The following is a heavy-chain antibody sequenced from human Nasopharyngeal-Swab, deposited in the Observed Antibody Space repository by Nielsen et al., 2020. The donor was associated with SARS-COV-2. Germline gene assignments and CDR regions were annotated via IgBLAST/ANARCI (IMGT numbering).Heavy chain of an antibody. CDR3: ARGGVVPWFDY. J-gene: IGHJ4*02. CDR1: GGSISSGGYS. D-gene: IGHD3-3*01. V-gene: IGHV4-30-2*01. Sequence: SETLSLTCAVSGGSISSGGYSWSWIRQPPGKGLEWIGYIYHSGSTYYNPSLKSRVTISVDGSKNQFSLKLSSVTAADTAVYYCARGGVVPWFDYWGQGTLVTVSS. CDR2: IYHSGST.